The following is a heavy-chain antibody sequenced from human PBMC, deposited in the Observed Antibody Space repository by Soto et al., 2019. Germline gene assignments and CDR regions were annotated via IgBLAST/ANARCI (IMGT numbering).Heavy chain of an antibody. CDR2: SSYSGRT. Sequence: SETLSLTCSVSGGSIIRYYWSWIRQPPGKGLQWIGYSSYSGRTKFNPSLESRVTMSVDTSNNQFSLRLSSVTAADTAVYYCARGDYYDTSGFYHYYYGLEVWGQGTTVTVSS. V-gene: IGHV4-59*01. J-gene: IGHJ6*02. D-gene: IGHD3-22*01. CDR3: ARGDYYDTSGFYHYYYGLEV. CDR1: GGSIIRYY.